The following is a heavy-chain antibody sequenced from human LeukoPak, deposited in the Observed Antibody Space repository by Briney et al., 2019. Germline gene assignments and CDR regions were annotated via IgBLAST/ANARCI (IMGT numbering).Heavy chain of an antibody. CDR2: IYYSGST. Sequence: PSETLSLTCTVSGGSISSYYWSWIRQPPGKGLEWIGYIYYSGSTNYNPSLKSRVTISVDTSKNQFSLKLSSVTAADTAVYYCAREPYGDYTVDYWGQGTLVTVSS. D-gene: IGHD4-17*01. CDR1: GGSISSYY. V-gene: IGHV4-59*01. CDR3: AREPYGDYTVDY. J-gene: IGHJ4*02.